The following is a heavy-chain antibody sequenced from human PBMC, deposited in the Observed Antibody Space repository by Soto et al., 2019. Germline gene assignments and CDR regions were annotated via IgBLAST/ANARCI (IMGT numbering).Heavy chain of an antibody. CDR3: ARDSLSYYDFWSGYSAYYYYGMDV. V-gene: IGHV3-48*02. CDR1: GFTFSSYS. Sequence: GGSLRLSCAASGFTFSSYSMNWVRQAPGKGLEWVSYISSSSSTIYYADSVKGRFTISRDNAKNSLYLQMNSLRDEDTAVYYCARDSLSYYDFWSGYSAYYYYGMDVWGQGTTVTVSS. D-gene: IGHD3-3*01. CDR2: ISSSSSTI. J-gene: IGHJ6*02.